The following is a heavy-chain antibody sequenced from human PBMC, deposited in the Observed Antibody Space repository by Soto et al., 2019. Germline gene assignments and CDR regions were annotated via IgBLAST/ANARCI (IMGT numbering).Heavy chain of an antibody. CDR1: GFTVSNNY. Sequence: GGSLRLSCAASGFTVSNNYMSWVRQAPGKVLEYVSVIYSGGGTYYADSVKGRFTISRDNSKNTLYLQMNSLGAEDTAVYYCARSPTRTNYADYFDPWGQGTLVTVSS. V-gene: IGHV3-66*01. CDR3: ARSPTRTNYADYFDP. D-gene: IGHD4-17*01. CDR2: IYSGGGT. J-gene: IGHJ5*02.